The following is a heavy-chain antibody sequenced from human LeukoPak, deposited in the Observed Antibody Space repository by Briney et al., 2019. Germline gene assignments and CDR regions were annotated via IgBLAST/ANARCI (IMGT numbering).Heavy chain of an antibody. D-gene: IGHD5-12*01. CDR1: GFSFRDFW. V-gene: IGHV3-7*01. J-gene: IGHJ4*02. CDR3: ARFGYSGWNLEY. CDR2: INQGGSLN. Sequence: PGGSLRLSCAASGFSFRDFWMSWVRQSPGKGLEWVASINQGGSLNYYVDSVKGRFTISRDDAKSSLYVRMDSLRDEDTAVYYWARFGYSGWNLEYWGQGTLVTVSS.